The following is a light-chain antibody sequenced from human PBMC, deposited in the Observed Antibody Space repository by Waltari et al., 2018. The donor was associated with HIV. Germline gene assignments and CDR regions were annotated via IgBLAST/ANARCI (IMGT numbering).Light chain of an antibody. CDR3: QQYNNWPPWT. CDR1: QSVNSD. J-gene: IGKJ1*01. V-gene: IGKV3-15*01. CDR2: GAS. Sequence: DIVMTQSPATLSVSPGERAILSCRASQSVNSDLAWYQQRPGQAPRLLSYGASTRATGIPARFSGSGSGTEFTLTINSLQSEDFAVYYCQQYNNWPPWTFGQGTKVEIK.